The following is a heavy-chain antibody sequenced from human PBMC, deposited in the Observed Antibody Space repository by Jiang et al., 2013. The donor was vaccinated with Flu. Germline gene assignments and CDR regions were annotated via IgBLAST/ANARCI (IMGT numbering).Heavy chain of an antibody. CDR2: INPSGGST. V-gene: IGHV1-46*01. J-gene: IGHJ4*02. Sequence: KASGYTFTSYYMHWVRQAPGQGLEWMGIINPSGGSTSYAQKFQGRVTMTRDTSTNTAYMELSSLRSEDTAVYYCARASRTWAEVGATVGYWGQGTLVTVSS. D-gene: IGHD1-26*01. CDR1: GYTFTSYY. CDR3: ARASRTWAEVGATVGY.